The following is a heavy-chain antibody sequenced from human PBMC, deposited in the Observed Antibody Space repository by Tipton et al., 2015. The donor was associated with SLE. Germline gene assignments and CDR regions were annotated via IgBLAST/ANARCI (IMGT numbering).Heavy chain of an antibody. CDR2: IYPGDSDT. CDR3: ATYPGIAAAGTGYFDL. CDR1: GYSFTSYW. V-gene: IGHV5-51*03. Sequence: QLVQSGAEVKKPGESLKISCKGSGYSFTSYWIGWVRQMPGKGLEWMGIIYPGDSDTRYSPSFQGQVTISADKSISTAYLQWSSLKASDTAMYYCATYPGIAAAGTGYFDLWGRGTLVTVSS. D-gene: IGHD6-13*01. J-gene: IGHJ2*01.